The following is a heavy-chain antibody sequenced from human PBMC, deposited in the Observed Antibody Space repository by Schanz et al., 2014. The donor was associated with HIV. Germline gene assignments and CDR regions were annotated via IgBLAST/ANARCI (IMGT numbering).Heavy chain of an antibody. D-gene: IGHD3-22*01. Sequence: QVQLVESGGGVVQPGRSLRLSCAASGFTFSSYGMHWVRQAPGKGLEWVSVISYDGSNKYYADSVKGRFTISRDNSKNALYLQMNSLRAEDTAVYYCASEPSYYYDGSDYYYADYWGQGTLVTVSS. CDR1: GFTFSSYG. J-gene: IGHJ4*02. CDR2: ISYDGSNK. CDR3: ASEPSYYYDGSDYYYADY. V-gene: IGHV3-30*03.